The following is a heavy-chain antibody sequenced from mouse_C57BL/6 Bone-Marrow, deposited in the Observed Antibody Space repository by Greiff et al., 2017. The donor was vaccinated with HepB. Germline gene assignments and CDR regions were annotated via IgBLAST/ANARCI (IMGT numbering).Heavy chain of an antibody. CDR2: IHPSDSDT. J-gene: IGHJ2*01. Sequence: QVQLQQPGAELVKPGASVKVSCKASGYTFTSYWMHWVKLSPGQGLEWIGRIHPSDSDTNYNQKFKGKATLTVDKSSSTAYMQLSSLTSEDSAVYYCAITPYYYGSSHYFDYWGQGTTLTVSS. CDR1: GYTFTSYW. V-gene: IGHV1-74*01. CDR3: AITPYYYGSSHYFDY. D-gene: IGHD1-1*01.